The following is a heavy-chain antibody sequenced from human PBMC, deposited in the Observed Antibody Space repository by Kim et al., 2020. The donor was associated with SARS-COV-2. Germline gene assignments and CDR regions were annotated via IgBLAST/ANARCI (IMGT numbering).Heavy chain of an antibody. V-gene: IGHV3-30*18. J-gene: IGHJ4*01. D-gene: IGHD3-16*01. CDR3: AKMSGGRGFLAWFDY. Sequence: GGSLRLSCAASGFTFSSYGMHWVRQAPGKGLEWVAVISYDGSNKYYADSVKGRFTISRDNSKNTLYLQMNSLRAEDTAVYYCAKMSGGRGFLAWFDYWG. CDR2: ISYDGSNK. CDR1: GFTFSSYG.